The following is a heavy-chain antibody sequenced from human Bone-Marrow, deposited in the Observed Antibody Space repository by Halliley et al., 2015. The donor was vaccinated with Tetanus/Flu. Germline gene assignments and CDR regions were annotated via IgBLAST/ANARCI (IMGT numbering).Heavy chain of an antibody. D-gene: IGHD3-16*01. CDR3: ASPSNDYNWFDP. CDR2: IYYSGRT. J-gene: IGHJ5*02. V-gene: IGHV4-59*01. Sequence: LGLMVNIYYSGRTSFNPPLKSRVSISVDPSKNQVSLRLPSVTAADTALYFCASPSNDYNWFDPWGHGILVTVSS.